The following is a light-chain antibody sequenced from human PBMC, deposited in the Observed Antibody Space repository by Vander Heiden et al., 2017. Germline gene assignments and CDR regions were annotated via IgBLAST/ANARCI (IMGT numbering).Light chain of an antibody. CDR1: QSVSSSY. CDR2: RAS. J-gene: IGKJ5*01. CDR3: QQFVSSQIT. V-gene: IGKV3-20*01. Sequence: EIVLTQSPRTLSLSPGERATISCRASQSVSSSYLAWYQQKPGQAPRVLLYRASSRATGIPDRFSGSGSGTDFTLTISRLEPEDFAVYYCQQFVSSQITFGQGTRLEIK.